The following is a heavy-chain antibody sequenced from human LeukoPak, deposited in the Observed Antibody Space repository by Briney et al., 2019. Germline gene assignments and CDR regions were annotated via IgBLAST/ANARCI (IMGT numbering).Heavy chain of an antibody. Sequence: PSETLSLTCTVSSGSISSGGYYWSWIRQPPGKGLEWIGYIYHSGSTYYNPSLKSRVTISVDRSKNQFSLKLSSVTAADTAVYYCANYYYDSSGYYDAFDIWGQGTMVTVSS. CDR3: ANYYYDSSGYYDAFDI. D-gene: IGHD3-22*01. CDR1: SGSISSGGYY. J-gene: IGHJ3*02. V-gene: IGHV4-30-2*01. CDR2: IYHSGST.